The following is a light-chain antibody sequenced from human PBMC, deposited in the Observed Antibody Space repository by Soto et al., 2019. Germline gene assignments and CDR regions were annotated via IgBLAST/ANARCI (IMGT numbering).Light chain of an antibody. J-gene: IGLJ3*02. V-gene: IGLV6-57*02. CDR2: EHN. Sequence: NFMLTQPHSVSESPGKTVTTSCTGSSGSIASNYVQWFQQRPGSAPTTVIYEHNQRPSGVPDRFSGSIDSSSNSASLTISGLKTEDEADYYCQSYDSNNQVFGGGTKLTVL. CDR1: SGSIASNY. CDR3: QSYDSNNQV.